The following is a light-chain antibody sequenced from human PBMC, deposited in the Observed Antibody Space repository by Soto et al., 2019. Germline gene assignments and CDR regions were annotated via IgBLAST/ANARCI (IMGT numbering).Light chain of an antibody. CDR1: QSVSTRS. J-gene: IGKJ1*01. CDR2: GAS. CDR3: QQYDSSPRT. Sequence: EIVLTQSPGTLSLSPGERATLSCRASQSVSTRSLAWYQQKPGQAPRLLISGASSRAADIPDRFSGSGSGTDFTLNINKLEPEDFAVSYCQQYDSSPRTFGQRTKVE. V-gene: IGKV3-20*01.